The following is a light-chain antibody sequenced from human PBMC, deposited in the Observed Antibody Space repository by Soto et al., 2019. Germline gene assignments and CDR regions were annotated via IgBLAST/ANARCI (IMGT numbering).Light chain of an antibody. J-gene: IGLJ1*01. CDR1: TSNIGTFY. CDR3: AAWDDNLNAYV. V-gene: IGLV1-47*02. Sequence: QPVLTQPPSAPSTPGQTVTISCSGSTSNIGTFYVYWYQHLPGTAPKLLIYLGDQRASGVSDRFSGSKSGTSASLAINGLRSDDEADYYCAAWDDNLNAYVFGSGTKLTVL. CDR2: LGD.